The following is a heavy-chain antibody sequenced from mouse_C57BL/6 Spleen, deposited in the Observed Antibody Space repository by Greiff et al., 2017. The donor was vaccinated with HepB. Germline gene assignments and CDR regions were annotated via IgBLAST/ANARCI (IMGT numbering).Heavy chain of an antibody. CDR3: ARPGAVVAGDYAMDY. Sequence: EVKLVESGGGLVQPGGSLKLSCAASGFTFSDYGMAWVRQAPRKGPEWVAFISNLAYSIYYADTVTGRFTISRENAKNTLYLEMSSLRSEDTAMYYCARPGAVVAGDYAMDYWGQGTSVTVSS. V-gene: IGHV5-15*01. CDR2: ISNLAYSI. CDR1: GFTFSDYG. D-gene: IGHD1-1*01. J-gene: IGHJ4*01.